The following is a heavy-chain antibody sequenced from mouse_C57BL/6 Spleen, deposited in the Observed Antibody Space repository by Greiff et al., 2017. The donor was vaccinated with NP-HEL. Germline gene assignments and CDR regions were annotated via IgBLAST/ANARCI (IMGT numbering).Heavy chain of an antibody. CDR1: GYTFTSYW. J-gene: IGHJ1*03. Sequence: QVQLQQPGAELVKPGASVKLSCKASGYTFTSYWMHWVKQRPGQGLEWIGMIHPNSGSTNYNEKFKSKATLTVDKSSSTAYMQLSSLTSEDSAVYYCAYDGYYYWYFDVWGTGTTVTVSS. CDR2: IHPNSGST. CDR3: AYDGYYYWYFDV. V-gene: IGHV1-64*01. D-gene: IGHD2-3*01.